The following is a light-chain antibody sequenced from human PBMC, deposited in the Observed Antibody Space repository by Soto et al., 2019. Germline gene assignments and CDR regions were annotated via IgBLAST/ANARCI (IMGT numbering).Light chain of an antibody. CDR1: SSDVGGYDY. Sequence: QPASVSGSPGQSITISCTGTSSDVGGYDYVSWYQQHPGKAPRLMIYDVNNRPSGVSNRFSGSKSGNTASLTISGLQAEDEADYYCNSYSTSSTPLVFGGGTKLTVL. J-gene: IGLJ2*01. V-gene: IGLV2-14*03. CDR2: DVN. CDR3: NSYSTSSTPLV.